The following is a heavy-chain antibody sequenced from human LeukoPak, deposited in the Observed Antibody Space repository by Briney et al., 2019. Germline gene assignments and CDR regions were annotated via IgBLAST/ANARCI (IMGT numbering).Heavy chain of an antibody. CDR1: GGSFSGYY. J-gene: IGHJ4*02. Sequence: SETLSLTCAVYGGSFSGYYWIWIRQPPGNGLEWIGEINHSGSTNYNPSLKSRVTISVDTSKNQFSLKLSSVTAADTAVYYCARVLYDSSGYYIFDYWGQGTLVTVSS. V-gene: IGHV4-34*01. D-gene: IGHD3-22*01. CDR2: INHSGST. CDR3: ARVLYDSSGYYIFDY.